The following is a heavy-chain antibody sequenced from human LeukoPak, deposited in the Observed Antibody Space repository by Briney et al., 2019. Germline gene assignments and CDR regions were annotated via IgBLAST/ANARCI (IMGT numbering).Heavy chain of an antibody. CDR3: ARHKWELRTDWFDP. CDR2: IYYSGST. CDR1: GGSISSSSYY. V-gene: IGHV4-39*01. D-gene: IGHD1-26*01. J-gene: IGHJ5*02. Sequence: PSETLSLTCTVSGGSISSSSYYWGWIRQPPGKGLEWIGSIYYSGSTYYNPSPKSRVTISVDMSKNQFSLKLSSVTAADTAVYYCARHKWELRTDWFDPWGQGTMVTVSS.